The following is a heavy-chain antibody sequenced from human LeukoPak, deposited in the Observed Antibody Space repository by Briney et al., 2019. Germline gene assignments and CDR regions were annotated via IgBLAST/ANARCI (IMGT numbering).Heavy chain of an antibody. V-gene: IGHV3-72*01. CDR1: GFTFSDHY. CDR2: SRNKAKSYTT. D-gene: IGHD1-26*01. J-gene: IGHJ4*02. CDR3: VCPTTSGAKWDLDS. Sequence: GGSLRLSCAASGFTFSDHYMDWVRQAPGKGLEWVGRSRNKAKSYTTEYAASVKGRFTISRDDSKTSLYLQMNSLKTEDTAVYYCVCPTTSGAKWDLDSWGQGALVTVSS.